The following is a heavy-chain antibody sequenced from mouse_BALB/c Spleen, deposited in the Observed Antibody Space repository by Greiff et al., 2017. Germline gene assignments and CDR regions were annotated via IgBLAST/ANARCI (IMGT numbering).Heavy chain of an antibody. CDR2: INSNGGST. J-gene: IGHJ3*01. CDR1: GFTFSSYY. V-gene: IGHV5-6-2*01. D-gene: IGHD2-4*01. CDR3: ARQGSTMITTIAY. Sequence: EVKLMESGGGLVKLGGSLKLSCAASGFTFSSYYMSWVRQTPEKRLELVAAINSNGGSTYYPDTVKGRFTISRDNAKNTLYLQMSSLKSEDTALYYCARQGSTMITTIAYWGQGTLVTVSA.